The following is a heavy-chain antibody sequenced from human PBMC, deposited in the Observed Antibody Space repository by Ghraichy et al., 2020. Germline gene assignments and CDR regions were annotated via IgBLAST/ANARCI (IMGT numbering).Heavy chain of an antibody. J-gene: IGHJ4*02. V-gene: IGHV4-31*03. CDR1: GGSISSGGYY. CDR3: ARGGVLNYYDSSGPLDY. Sequence: SETLSPTCTVSGGSISSGGYYWSWIRQHPGKGLEWIGYIYYSGSTYYNPSLKSRVTISVDTSKNQFSLKLSSVTAADTAVYYCARGGVLNYYDSSGPLDYWGQGTLVTVSS. CDR2: IYYSGST. D-gene: IGHD3-22*01.